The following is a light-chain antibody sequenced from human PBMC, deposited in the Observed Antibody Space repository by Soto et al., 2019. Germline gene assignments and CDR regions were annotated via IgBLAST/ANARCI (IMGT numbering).Light chain of an antibody. CDR2: WAS. CDR1: QSVFCSSNNRNC. J-gene: IGKJ1*01. Sequence: DIVMTQSPDSLAVSLGERATINCKSSQSVFCSSNNRNCLAWYQQKPGQPPKLLIYWASTRESGVPDRFSGSGSGTDFTLTISSLHAEDVAVYYCHQYSSTPRTFGQGTKVEIK. V-gene: IGKV4-1*01. CDR3: HQYSSTPRT.